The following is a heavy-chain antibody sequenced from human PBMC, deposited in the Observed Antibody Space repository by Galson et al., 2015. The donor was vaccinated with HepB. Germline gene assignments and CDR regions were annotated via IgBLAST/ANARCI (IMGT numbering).Heavy chain of an antibody. V-gene: IGHV3-23*01. J-gene: IGHJ3*02. CDR1: GFTFSTYA. D-gene: IGHD1-1*01. Sequence: SLRLSCAASGFTFSTYAVAWVRQAPGKGLEWVSGISGSGDNTYYADSVRGRFTISRDNSRNTLYLQMNGLRAEDTALYYCVKSIADTRHDAHGFDIWGQGTMVIISS. CDR2: ISGSGDNT. CDR3: VKSIADTRHDAHGFDI.